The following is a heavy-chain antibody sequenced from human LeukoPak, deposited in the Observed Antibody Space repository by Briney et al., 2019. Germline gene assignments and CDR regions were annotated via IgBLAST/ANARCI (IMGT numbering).Heavy chain of an antibody. CDR3: ARDLYPFDILTGYGLDY. V-gene: IGHV3-33*01. D-gene: IGHD3-9*01. J-gene: IGHJ4*02. CDR1: GFTFSSYG. CDR2: IWYDGSNK. Sequence: GGSLRLSCAASGFTFSSYGMHWVRQAPGKGLEWVAFIWYDGSNKYYADSVKGRFTISRDNSKNTLYLQMNSLRAEDTAVYYCARDLYPFDILTGYGLDYWGQGTLVTVSS.